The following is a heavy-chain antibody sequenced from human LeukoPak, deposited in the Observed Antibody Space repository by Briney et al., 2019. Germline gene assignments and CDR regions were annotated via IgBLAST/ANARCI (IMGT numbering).Heavy chain of an antibody. J-gene: IGHJ4*02. CDR1: GGTFSSFA. CDR2: IIPVSGST. CDR3: ARDWSGSYYVY. V-gene: IGHV1-69*05. D-gene: IGHD1-26*01. Sequence: SVKVSCKASGGTFSSFAISWVRQAPGEGLEWMGWIIPVSGSTDYAQKFQGRFTMITDESTSTAYMELSSLTSQDTAVYYCARDWSGSYYVYWGQGTLVTVSS.